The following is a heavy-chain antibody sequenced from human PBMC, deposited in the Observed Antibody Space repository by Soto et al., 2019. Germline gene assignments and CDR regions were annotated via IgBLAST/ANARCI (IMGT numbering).Heavy chain of an antibody. J-gene: IGHJ4*02. Sequence: PSETLSLTCTASGGSISSYYWSWIRQPPGKGLEWIGYIYYSGSTNYNPSLKSRVTISVDTSKNQFSLKLSSVTAADTAVYYCARVFFFSGGWYFDYWGQGTLVTVSS. V-gene: IGHV4-59*01. CDR1: GGSISSYY. CDR2: IYYSGST. D-gene: IGHD6-19*01. CDR3: ARVFFFSGGWYFDY.